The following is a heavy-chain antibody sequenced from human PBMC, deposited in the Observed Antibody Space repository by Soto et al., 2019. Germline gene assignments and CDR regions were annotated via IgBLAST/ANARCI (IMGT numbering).Heavy chain of an antibody. CDR2: ISSSSSTI. CDR3: ARDFLLLDTAMVYFDY. Sequence: GGSLRLSCAASGFTFSSYSMNWVRQAPGKGLEWVSYISSSSSTIYYADSVKGRFTISRDNAKNSLYLQMNSLRDEDTAVYYCARDFLLLDTAMVYFDYWGQGTLVTVSS. CDR1: GFTFSSYS. D-gene: IGHD5-18*01. J-gene: IGHJ4*02. V-gene: IGHV3-48*02.